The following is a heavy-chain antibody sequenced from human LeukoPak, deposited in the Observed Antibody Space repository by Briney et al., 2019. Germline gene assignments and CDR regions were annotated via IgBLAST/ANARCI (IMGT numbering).Heavy chain of an antibody. CDR1: GFTSSSYS. V-gene: IGHV3-21*01. CDR2: ITSGSSYI. J-gene: IGHJ4*02. D-gene: IGHD5-18*01. Sequence: GGSLRLSCAASGFTSSSYSMNWVRQAPGKGLEWVSSITSGSSYIYYADSVKGRFTVSRDNAKNSLYLQMNSLRAEDTAVYYCARDRLHDHYYFDYWGQGTLVTVSS. CDR3: ARDRLHDHYYFDY.